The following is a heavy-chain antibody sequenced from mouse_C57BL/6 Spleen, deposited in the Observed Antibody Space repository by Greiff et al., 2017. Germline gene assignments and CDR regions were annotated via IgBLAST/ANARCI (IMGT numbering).Heavy chain of an antibody. J-gene: IGHJ3*01. CDR3: AREGDGYRGAY. V-gene: IGHV1-82*01. CDR2: IYPGDGDT. CDR1: GYAFSSSW. Sequence: VQLQQSGPELVKPGASVKISCKASGYAFSSSWMNWVKQRPGKGLEWIGRIYPGDGDTNYNGKFKGKATLTADKSSSTAYMQLSSLTSEDSAVYFCAREGDGYRGAYGGQGTLVTVSA. D-gene: IGHD2-3*01.